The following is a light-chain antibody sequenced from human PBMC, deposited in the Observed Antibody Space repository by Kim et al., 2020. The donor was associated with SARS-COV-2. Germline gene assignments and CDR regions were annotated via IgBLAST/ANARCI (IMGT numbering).Light chain of an antibody. V-gene: IGKV1-39*01. CDR2: AAS. J-gene: IGKJ2*01. Sequence: SASVGDRVTITCRASQSIRSYLNWYQQKPGKAPKLLIYAASSLQSGVSSRFSGGGSGTEFTLTISSLQPEDFTTYYSQQSYKTPYTFGQGTKLEI. CDR3: QQSYKTPYT. CDR1: QSIRSY.